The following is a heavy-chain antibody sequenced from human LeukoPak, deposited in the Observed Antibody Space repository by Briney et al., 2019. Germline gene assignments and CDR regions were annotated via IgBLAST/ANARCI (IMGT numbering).Heavy chain of an antibody. CDR2: ISYDGSNK. Sequence: GGSLRLSCAASGFTFSSYAMHWVRQAPGKGLEWVAVISYDGSNKYYADSVKGRFTISRDNSKNTLYLQMNSLRAEDTAVYYCARDAGEYYDILTGYFGYMDVWGKGTTVTVSS. CDR3: ARDAGEYYDILTGYFGYMDV. V-gene: IGHV3-30*04. CDR1: GFTFSSYA. D-gene: IGHD3-9*01. J-gene: IGHJ6*03.